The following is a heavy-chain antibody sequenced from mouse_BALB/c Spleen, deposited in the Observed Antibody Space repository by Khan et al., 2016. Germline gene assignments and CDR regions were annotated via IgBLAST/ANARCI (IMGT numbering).Heavy chain of an antibody. V-gene: IGHV1-9*01. CDR2: ILPGSGST. D-gene: IGHD1-1*01. J-gene: IGHJ2*01. Sequence: QVQLKQSGAELMKPGASVKISCKATAYTFSSYWIEWVKQRPGHGLEWIGEILPGSGSTNYNENFKGKATFTADTSSNTAYMQLSSLTSEDSAVYYCARQLRGDYGGQGTTLTVSS. CDR3: ARQLRGDY. CDR1: AYTFSSYW.